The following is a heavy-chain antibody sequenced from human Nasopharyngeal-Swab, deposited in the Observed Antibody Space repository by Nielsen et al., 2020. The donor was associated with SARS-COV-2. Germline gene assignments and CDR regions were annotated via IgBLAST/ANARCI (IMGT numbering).Heavy chain of an antibody. V-gene: IGHV1-69*13. Sequence: SVKVSCKASGGTFSSYAISWGGQAPGQGLEWMGGIIPIFGTANYAQKFQGRVTITADESTSTAYMELSSLRSEDTAVYYCARADTAMVKIFGYYYYMDVWGKGTTVTVSS. D-gene: IGHD5-18*01. CDR1: GGTFSSYA. J-gene: IGHJ6*03. CDR2: IIPIFGTA. CDR3: ARADTAMVKIFGYYYYMDV.